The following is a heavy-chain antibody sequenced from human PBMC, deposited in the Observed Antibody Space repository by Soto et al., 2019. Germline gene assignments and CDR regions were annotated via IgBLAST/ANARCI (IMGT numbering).Heavy chain of an antibody. Sequence: QVQLQESGPRLVKPSQTMSLTCTVSGGSISSGGYFWNWIRQHPGKGLEWIGYIFYIGSTYYNPSLNSRVTISVDTSKNQFSLKLSSVTAADTAVYYCARSIDSGGQGTLVTVSS. J-gene: IGHJ5*01. V-gene: IGHV4-31*03. CDR1: GGSISSGGYF. CDR3: ARSIDS. CDR2: IFYIGST.